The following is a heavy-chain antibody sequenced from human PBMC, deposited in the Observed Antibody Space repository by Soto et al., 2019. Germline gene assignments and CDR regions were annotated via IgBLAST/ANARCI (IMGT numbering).Heavy chain of an antibody. V-gene: IGHV3-30*18. CDR3: AKGSSGWYDY. CDR2: IPYDGSNK. D-gene: IGHD6-19*01. CDR1: GFTFSSYG. Sequence: PGGSLRLSCAASGFTFSSYGMHWVRQAPGKGLEWVAVIPYDGSNKYYADSVKGRFTISRDNSKNTLYLQMNSLRAEDTAVYYCAKGSSGWYDYWGQGTLVTVSS. J-gene: IGHJ4*02.